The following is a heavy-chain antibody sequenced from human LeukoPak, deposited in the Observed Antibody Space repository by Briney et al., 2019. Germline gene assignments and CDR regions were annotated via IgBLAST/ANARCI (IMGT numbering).Heavy chain of an antibody. CDR2: INPNSGGI. J-gene: IGHJ4*02. Sequence: ASVKVSCKASGYTFTGYYMHWVRQAPGPGLEWMGWINPNSGGINYAQKFQGRVTMTRDTSISTAYMELSRLRSDDTAVYCCARDPTPRYSSGYLFDYWGQGTLVTVSS. V-gene: IGHV1-2*02. D-gene: IGHD3-22*01. CDR1: GYTFTGYY. CDR3: ARDPTPRYSSGYLFDY.